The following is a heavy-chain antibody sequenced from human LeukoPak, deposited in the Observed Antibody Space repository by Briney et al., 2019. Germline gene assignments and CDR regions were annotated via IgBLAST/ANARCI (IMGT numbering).Heavy chain of an antibody. D-gene: IGHD3-22*01. J-gene: IGHJ4*02. V-gene: IGHV3-30*02. Sequence: GGSLRLSCAASGFTFSSYGMHWVRQAPGKGLEWVAFIRYDGSNKYYADSVKGRFTISRDNSKNTLYLQMNSLRAEDTAVYYCARESYDSTGVGYWGQGTLVTVSS. CDR1: GFTFSSYG. CDR3: ARESYDSTGVGY. CDR2: IRYDGSNK.